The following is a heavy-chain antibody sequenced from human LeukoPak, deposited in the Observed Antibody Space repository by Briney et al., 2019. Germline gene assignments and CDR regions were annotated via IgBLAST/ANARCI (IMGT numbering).Heavy chain of an antibody. D-gene: IGHD6-13*01. Sequence: GGSLRLSCAASGFTFSSYAMHWVRQAPGKGLEWVAVISYDGSNKYYADSVKGRFTISRDNSKNTLYLQMNSLRAEDTAVYYCVRSIEAAGTNYFDYWGQGTLVTVSS. J-gene: IGHJ4*02. CDR2: ISYDGSNK. V-gene: IGHV3-30*04. CDR1: GFTFSSYA. CDR3: VRSIEAAGTNYFDY.